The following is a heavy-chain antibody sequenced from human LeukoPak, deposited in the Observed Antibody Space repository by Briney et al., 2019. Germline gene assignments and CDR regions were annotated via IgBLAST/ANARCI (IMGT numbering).Heavy chain of an antibody. CDR2: IFQGGGEI. V-gene: IGHV3-23*01. CDR1: GFTFSSFD. J-gene: IGHJ4*02. D-gene: IGHD5-18*01. CDR3: ATYRQVLLPFES. Sequence: PGGSLRLSCAASGFTFSSFDMIWVGQSPGKKGLEWVSSIFQGGGEIHYADSVRGRFTISRDNSKSTLFLQMNSLRAEDTAIYYCATYRQVLLPFESWGQGTLVTVSS.